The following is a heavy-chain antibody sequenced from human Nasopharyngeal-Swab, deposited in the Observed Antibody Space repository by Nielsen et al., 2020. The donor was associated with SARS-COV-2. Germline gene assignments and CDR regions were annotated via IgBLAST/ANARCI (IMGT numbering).Heavy chain of an antibody. V-gene: IGHV3-30*18. CDR3: ANLIFGDAFDI. J-gene: IGHJ3*02. CDR2: ISYDGSNK. D-gene: IGHD3-3*01. CDR1: GFTFSSYG. Sequence: GESLKISCAASGFTFSSYGMHWVRQAPGKGLEWVAVISYDGSNKYYADSVKGRFTISRDNSKNTLYLQMNSLRAEDTAVYYCANLIFGDAFDIWGQGTMVTASS.